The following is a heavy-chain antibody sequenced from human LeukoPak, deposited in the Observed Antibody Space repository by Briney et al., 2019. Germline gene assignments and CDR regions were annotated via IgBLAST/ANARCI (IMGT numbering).Heavy chain of an antibody. CDR2: IYTSGST. CDR1: GASISSGSYY. D-gene: IGHD6-19*01. CDR3: ARFIAVAGTRVCFDY. J-gene: IGHJ4*02. V-gene: IGHV4-61*02. Sequence: PSQTLSLTCTVSGASISSGSYYWSWIRQPAGKGLEWIGCIYTSGSTNYNPSLKSRVTISVDTSKNQFPLKLSSVTAADTAVYYCARFIAVAGTRVCFDYWGQGTLVTVSS.